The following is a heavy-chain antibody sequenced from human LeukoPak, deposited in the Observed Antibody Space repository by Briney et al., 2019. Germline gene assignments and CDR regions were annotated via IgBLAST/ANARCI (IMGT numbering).Heavy chain of an antibody. Sequence: ASVKVSCKASGYTFTSYGISWVRQAPGQGLEWMGWISAYNGNTNYAQKLQGRVTMTTDTSTSTAYMELSRLRSDDTAVYYCAREILRRGWFDTWGQGTLITVSS. CDR1: GYTFTSYG. V-gene: IGHV1-18*01. CDR2: ISAYNGNT. J-gene: IGHJ5*02. D-gene: IGHD3-16*01. CDR3: AREILRRGWFDT.